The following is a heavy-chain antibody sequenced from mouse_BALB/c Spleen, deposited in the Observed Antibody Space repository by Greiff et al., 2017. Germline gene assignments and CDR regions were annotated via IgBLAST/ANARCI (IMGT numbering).Heavy chain of an antibody. V-gene: IGHV3-6*02. Sequence: DVQLQESGPGLVKPSQSLSLTCSVTGYSITSGYYWNWIRQFPGNKLEWMGYISYDGSNNYNPSLKNRISITRDTSKNQFFLKLNSVTTEDTATYYCARANWDVNFAYWGQGTLVTVSA. D-gene: IGHD4-1*01. CDR3: ARANWDVNFAY. CDR1: GYSITSGYY. CDR2: ISYDGSN. J-gene: IGHJ3*01.